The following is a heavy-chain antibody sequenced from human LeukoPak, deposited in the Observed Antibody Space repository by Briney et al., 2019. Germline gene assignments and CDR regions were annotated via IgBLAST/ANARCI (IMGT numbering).Heavy chain of an antibody. CDR2: IYYSGST. Sequence: PSETLSLTRTVSGGSISSYYWSWIRQPPGKGLEWIGYIYYSGSTNYNPSLKSRVTMSVDTSKNQFSLKLSSVTAADTAVYYCARLRSTYWYFDLWGRGTLVTVSS. CDR1: GGSISSYY. D-gene: IGHD4-17*01. J-gene: IGHJ2*01. CDR3: ARLRSTYWYFDL. V-gene: IGHV4-59*12.